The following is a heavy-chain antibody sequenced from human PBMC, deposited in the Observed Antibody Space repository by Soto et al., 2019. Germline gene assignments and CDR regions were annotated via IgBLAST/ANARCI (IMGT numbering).Heavy chain of an antibody. CDR3: VKKPVPYYDSSGPGDY. V-gene: IGHV3-64D*06. CDR2: ISSNGGST. J-gene: IGHJ4*02. CDR1: GFTFSRYA. D-gene: IGHD3-22*01. Sequence: LSCSASGFTFSRYAMHWVRQAPGKGLEYVSAISSNGGSTYYADAVKGRFTISRDNSKNTLYLQMGSLRAEDTAVYYCVKKPVPYYDSSGPGDYWGQGTLVTVSS.